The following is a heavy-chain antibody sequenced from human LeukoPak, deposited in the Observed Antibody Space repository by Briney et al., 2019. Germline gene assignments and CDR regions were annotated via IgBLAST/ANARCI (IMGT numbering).Heavy chain of an antibody. CDR1: GFTFSSYW. CDR2: IKQDGSEK. D-gene: IGHD3-10*01. CDR3: ARTYYGSGTRWFDP. J-gene: IGHJ5*02. V-gene: IGHV3-7*03. Sequence: PGGSLRLSCAASGFTFSSYWMSWVRQAPGKGLEWVANIKQDGSEKYYVDSVKGRFTISRDNAKNSLYLQMNSLRAEDTAVYYCARTYYGSGTRWFDPWGQGTLATVSS.